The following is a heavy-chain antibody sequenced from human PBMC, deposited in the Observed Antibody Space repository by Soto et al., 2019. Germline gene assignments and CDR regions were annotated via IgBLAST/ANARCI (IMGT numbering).Heavy chain of an antibody. CDR3: AIDCSGGSCYGKGNYYYGMDV. D-gene: IGHD2-15*01. J-gene: IGHJ6*02. V-gene: IGHV3-30*02. CDR2: ISNDGSNK. CDR1: GFTFSSYS. Sequence: HPGGSLRLSCAASGFTFSSYSMNWVRQAPGKGLEWVSVISNDGSNKYYADSVKGRFTISRDNSKNTLYLQMNSLRAEDTAVYYCAIDCSGGSCYGKGNYYYGMDVWGQGTTVTVSS.